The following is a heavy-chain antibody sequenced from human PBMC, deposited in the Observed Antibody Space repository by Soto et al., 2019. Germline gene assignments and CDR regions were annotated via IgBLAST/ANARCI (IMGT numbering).Heavy chain of an antibody. CDR3: AADLLDRRGDSSTLY. CDR2: IVVGTNNT. J-gene: IGHJ4*02. Sequence: GASVKVSCKTSGLSFSSSAMQWVRQAPGQRLEWIGWIVVGTNNTHYAQNLQERVTITRDMSTSSVYMELSSLRPEDTAVYYCAADLLDRRGDSSTLYWGQALQVTVSS. D-gene: IGHD2-15*01. CDR1: GLSFSSSA. V-gene: IGHV1-58*02.